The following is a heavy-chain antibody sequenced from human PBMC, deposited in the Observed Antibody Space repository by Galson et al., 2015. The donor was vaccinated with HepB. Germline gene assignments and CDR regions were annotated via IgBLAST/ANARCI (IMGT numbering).Heavy chain of an antibody. CDR2: IIPIFGTA. CDR3: AREEGYCSGGSCYQSLSFDY. V-gene: IGHV1-69*13. J-gene: IGHJ4*02. CDR1: GGTFSSYA. Sequence: SVKVSCKASGGTFSSYAISWVRQAPGQGLEWMGGIIPIFGTANYAQKFQGRVTITADESTSTAYMELSSLRSEDTAVYYCAREEGYCSGGSCYQSLSFDYWGQGTLVTVSS. D-gene: IGHD2-15*01.